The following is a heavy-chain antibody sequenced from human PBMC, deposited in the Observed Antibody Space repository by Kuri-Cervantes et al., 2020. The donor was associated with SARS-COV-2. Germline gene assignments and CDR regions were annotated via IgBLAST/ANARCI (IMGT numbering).Heavy chain of an antibody. CDR3: ASFSSRARVDTAMVTGLWFGELLFSDAFDI. CDR1: GFTFSSYA. Sequence: GESLKISCAASGFTFSSYAMHWVRQALGKGLEWVAVISYDGSNKYYADSVKGRFTISRDNSKNTLYLQMNSLRAEDTAVYYCASFSSRARVDTAMVTGLWFGELLFSDAFDIWGQGTMVTVSS. D-gene: IGHD5-18*01. CDR2: ISYDGSNK. V-gene: IGHV3-30-3*01. J-gene: IGHJ3*02.